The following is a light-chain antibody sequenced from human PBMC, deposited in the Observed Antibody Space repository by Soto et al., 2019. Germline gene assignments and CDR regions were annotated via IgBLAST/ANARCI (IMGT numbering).Light chain of an antibody. Sequence: MVLTQSPATLSFSPGNRVNLSCRANERIVRSLALYQLRPGDSHRILIYYASCRATGIPERSSGSGSGKDFTLSISSLEPEYFAVYYCQRSQQRSSWRPNAFGQGTRLEN. V-gene: IGKV3-11*01. CDR1: ERIVRS. CDR3: QRSQQRSSWRPNA. J-gene: IGKJ5*01. CDR2: YAS.